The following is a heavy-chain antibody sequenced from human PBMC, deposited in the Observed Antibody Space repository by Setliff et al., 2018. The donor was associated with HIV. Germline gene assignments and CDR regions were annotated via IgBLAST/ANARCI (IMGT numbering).Heavy chain of an antibody. Sequence: SETLSLTCTVSGGSISSSSYYWGWISPPPGKGREWIGSIYYSGSTYYNPSLTSRVTLSVDTSNHQFSLKLSSVTAADTAVYYGARAHNFGGGYNDDGYYFDYWGQGTLVTVSS. V-gene: IGHV4-39*07. CDR1: GGSISSSSYY. CDR2: IYYSGST. D-gene: IGHD3-3*01. J-gene: IGHJ4*02. CDR3: ARAHNFGGGYNDDGYYFDY.